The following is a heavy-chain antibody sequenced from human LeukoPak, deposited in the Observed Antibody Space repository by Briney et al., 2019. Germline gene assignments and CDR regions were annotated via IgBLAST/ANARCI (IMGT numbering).Heavy chain of an antibody. CDR3: AXXXXXXVXXXXXX. CDR2: IIPIFGTA. CDR1: GGTFSSYA. V-gene: IGHV1-69*05. Sequence: ASVKVSCKASGGTFSSYAISWVRQAPGQGLEWMGRIIPIFGTANYAQKFQGRVTITTDESTSTAYMELSSLRSEDTAVYYCAXXXXXXVXXXXXXWGQGTMVTVSS. J-gene: IGHJ3*01.